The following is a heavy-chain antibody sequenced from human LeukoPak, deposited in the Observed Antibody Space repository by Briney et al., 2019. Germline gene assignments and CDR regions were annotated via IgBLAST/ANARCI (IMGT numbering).Heavy chain of an antibody. D-gene: IGHD6-13*01. CDR2: IKQDGSEK. J-gene: IGHJ4*02. Sequence: GGSLRPSCAASGFTFSSYWMSWVRQAPGKGLEWVANIKQDGSEKYYVDSVKGRFTISRDNAKNSLYLQLNSLRAEDTAVYYCAREGITAAADYWGQGTLVTVSS. CDR1: GFTFSSYW. V-gene: IGHV3-7*01. CDR3: AREGITAAADY.